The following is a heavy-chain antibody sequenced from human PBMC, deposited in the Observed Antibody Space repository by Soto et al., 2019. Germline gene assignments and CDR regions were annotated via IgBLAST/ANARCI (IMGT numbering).Heavy chain of an antibody. Sequence: QVQLVESGGGVVQPGRSLRLSCAASGFTFSSYGMHWVRQAPGKGLEWVAVIWYDGSNKYYADSVKGRFTISRDNSKNTLYLQMNSLRAEDTAVYYCAREYDIVVVPAALAYGMDVWGQGTTVTVS. CDR2: IWYDGSNK. D-gene: IGHD2-2*01. J-gene: IGHJ6*02. CDR1: GFTFSSYG. CDR3: AREYDIVVVPAALAYGMDV. V-gene: IGHV3-33*01.